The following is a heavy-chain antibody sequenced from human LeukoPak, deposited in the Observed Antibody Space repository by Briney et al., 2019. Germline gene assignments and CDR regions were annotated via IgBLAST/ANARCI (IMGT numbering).Heavy chain of an antibody. J-gene: IGHJ5*02. V-gene: IGHV4-59*01. CDR1: GGSISNYY. D-gene: IGHD3-3*01. CDR2: IYYSGST. CDR3: ARVTYYDFWSGYYTGIWFDP. Sequence: SETLSLTCTVSGGSISNYYWSRIRQPPGKGLEWIGYIYYSGSTNYNPSLKSRVTISVDTSKNQFSLKLSSVTAADTAVYYCARVTYYDFWSGYYTGIWFDPWGQGTLVTVSS.